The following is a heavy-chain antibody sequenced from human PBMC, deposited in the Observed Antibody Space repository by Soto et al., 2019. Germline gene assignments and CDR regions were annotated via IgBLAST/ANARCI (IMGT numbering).Heavy chain of an antibody. J-gene: IGHJ6*02. Sequence: QVQLVESGGGVVQPGESLKLSCAASGFTFGTYAMDWVRQAPGKGLEWVAVIWFDGTTKYYIDYVKGRFTVSRDNSKNTLFLQMNSLRAEDTAVYYCARGPIRGSPGGRRVVDVWGQGTTVTVSS. CDR1: GFTFGTYA. CDR2: IWFDGTTK. V-gene: IGHV3-33*01. CDR3: ARGPIRGSPGGRRVVDV. D-gene: IGHD2-15*01.